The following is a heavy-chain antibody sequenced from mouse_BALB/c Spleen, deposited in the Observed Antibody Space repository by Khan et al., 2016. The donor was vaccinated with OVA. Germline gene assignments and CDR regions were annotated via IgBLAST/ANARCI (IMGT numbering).Heavy chain of an antibody. D-gene: IGHD2-3*01. CDR3: ATLYDGYYPFAY. V-gene: IGHV3-2*02. J-gene: IGHJ3*01. CDR1: GYSITSDYA. Sequence: DVQLQESGPGLVKPSQSLSLTCTVTGYSITSDYAWNWIRQFPGNKLEWMGYISYSGSTSYNPSLKSRISITRDTSKNQFFLQLNSVTTEDTATXYCATLYDGYYPFAYWGQGTLVTVSA. CDR2: ISYSGST.